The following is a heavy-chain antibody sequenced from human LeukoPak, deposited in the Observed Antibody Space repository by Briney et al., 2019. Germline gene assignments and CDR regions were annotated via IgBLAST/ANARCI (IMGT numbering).Heavy chain of an antibody. CDR1: GFTFSGYA. D-gene: IGHD4-23*01. V-gene: IGHV3-23*01. CDR3: AKRVQGNTGPFHC. CDR2: ISGRGDNT. Sequence: HPGGSLRLSCAASGFTFSGYAMSWVRQAPGKGLEWVSGISGRGDNTYYADSVKGRFIISRDNSKNTLRQQMNSLRDEDTAVYYCAKRVQGNTGPFHCWGQGTLASVSS. J-gene: IGHJ4*02.